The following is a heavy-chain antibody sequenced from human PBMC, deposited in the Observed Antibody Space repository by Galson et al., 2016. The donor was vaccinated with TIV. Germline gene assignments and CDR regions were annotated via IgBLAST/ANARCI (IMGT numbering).Heavy chain of an antibody. Sequence: VKKSGESLKISCKGSGYRFTNYWIGWVRQMPGKGLEWVAIIYPGDSETRYSPSFQGQVTISADKSINTAFVQWSSLKASDTAMYYCARAFWTGNYFFDFWAQGSLVTVSS. V-gene: IGHV5-51*01. CDR3: ARAFWTGNYFFDF. D-gene: IGHD3/OR15-3a*01. J-gene: IGHJ4*02. CDR1: GYRFTNYW. CDR2: IYPGDSET.